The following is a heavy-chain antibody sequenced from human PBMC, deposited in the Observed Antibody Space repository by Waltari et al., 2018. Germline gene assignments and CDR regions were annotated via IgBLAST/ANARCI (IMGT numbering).Heavy chain of an antibody. Sequence: EVKMVESGGGLVQPGGSLRHSGTGTGFSFNKYRMHWVRQAPGKGPEWISHINFDGSDTDYADSVRGRFTISRDNVKRTLLLQMNGLRGEDTAVYFCARVTLLRGAHWGQGTLVTVSS. CDR3: ARVTLLRGAH. V-gene: IGHV3-74*01. CDR2: INFDGSDT. J-gene: IGHJ4*02. CDR1: GFSFNKYR. D-gene: IGHD3-10*01.